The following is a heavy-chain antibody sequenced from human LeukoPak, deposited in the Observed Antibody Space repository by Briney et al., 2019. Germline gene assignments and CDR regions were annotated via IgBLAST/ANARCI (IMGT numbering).Heavy chain of an antibody. J-gene: IGHJ4*02. Sequence: SETLSLTCTVSGYSISSGYYWGWIRQPPGKGLEWIGTIYHSGSTYYNPSLKSRVTISVDTSKNQFSLKLSSVTAADTAVYFCARVGQQLQQVFDYWGQGTLVTVSS. CDR3: ARVGQQLQQVFDY. CDR1: GYSISSGYY. D-gene: IGHD6-13*01. V-gene: IGHV4-38-2*02. CDR2: IYHSGST.